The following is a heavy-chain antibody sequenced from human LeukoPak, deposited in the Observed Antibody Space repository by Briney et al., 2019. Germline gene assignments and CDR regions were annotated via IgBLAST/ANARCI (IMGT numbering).Heavy chain of an antibody. J-gene: IGHJ4*02. Sequence: SETLSLTCTVSGGSISNYYWSWIRQPPGKGLEWIGYIYYSGSTNYNPSLKSRVTISVDTSKNQFSLKLSSVTAADTAVYYCARGARGSYSYWGQGTLVTVSS. CDR2: IYYSGST. D-gene: IGHD1-26*01. V-gene: IGHV4-59*08. CDR3: ARGARGSYSY. CDR1: GGSISNYY.